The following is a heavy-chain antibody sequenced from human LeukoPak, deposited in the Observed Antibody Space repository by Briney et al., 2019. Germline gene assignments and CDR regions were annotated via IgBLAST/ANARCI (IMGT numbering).Heavy chain of an antibody. CDR2: INHSGST. CDR1: GGSFSGYY. Sequence: SETLSLTCAVYGGSFSGYYWSWIRQPAGKGLEWIGEINHSGSTNYNPSLKSRVTISVDTSKNQFSLKLSSVTAADTAVYYCARLSRIVVVPAAMRSVDYYYMDVWGKGTTVTVSS. CDR3: ARLSRIVVVPAAMRSVDYYYMDV. D-gene: IGHD2-2*01. J-gene: IGHJ6*03. V-gene: IGHV4-34*01.